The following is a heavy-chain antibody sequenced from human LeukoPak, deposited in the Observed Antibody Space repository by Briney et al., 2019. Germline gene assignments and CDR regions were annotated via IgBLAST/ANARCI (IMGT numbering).Heavy chain of an antibody. CDR3: ARDGYYGSGSYYKAHYFDY. J-gene: IGHJ4*02. Sequence: SETLSLTCTVSGGSISSYYWSWIRQPPGKGLEWIGYIYYSGSTNYNPSLKSRVTISVDTSKNQFSLKLSSVTAADTAVYYCARDGYYGSGSYYKAHYFDYWGQGTLVTVSS. CDR1: GGSISSYY. V-gene: IGHV4-59*01. D-gene: IGHD3-10*01. CDR2: IYYSGST.